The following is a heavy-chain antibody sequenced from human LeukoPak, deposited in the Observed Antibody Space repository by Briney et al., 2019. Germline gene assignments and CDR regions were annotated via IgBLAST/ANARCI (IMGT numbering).Heavy chain of an antibody. J-gene: IGHJ5*02. CDR2: TYYRSTWFN. D-gene: IGHD3-10*01. CDR1: GDSVSTDSAA. CDR3: ARSGSAWFDP. V-gene: IGHV6-1*01. Sequence: SQTLSLPCDISGDSVSTDSAAWNWIRQSPSRGLEWLGRTYYRSTWFNDYAVSVKSRITINPDTSKNQFSLQLSSVTPEDTAVYFCARSGSAWFDPWGQGTLVTASS.